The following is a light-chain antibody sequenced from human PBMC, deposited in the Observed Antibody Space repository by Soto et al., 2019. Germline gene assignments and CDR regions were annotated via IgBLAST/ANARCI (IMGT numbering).Light chain of an antibody. J-gene: IGLJ3*02. CDR2: EVS. CDR1: SSDVGGYDY. V-gene: IGLV2-14*01. CDR3: SSYTTSSTNWF. Sequence: QSVLTQPASVSGSPGQSITISCTGTSSDVGGYDYVAWYQQHPGKAPKLMIYEVSNRPSGVSNRFSGSKSGNTASLTISGLQAEDEADYYCSSYTTSSTNWFFGGGTKLTVL.